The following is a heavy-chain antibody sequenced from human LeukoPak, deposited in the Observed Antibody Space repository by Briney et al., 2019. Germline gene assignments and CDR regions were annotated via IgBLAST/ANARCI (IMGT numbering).Heavy chain of an antibody. V-gene: IGHV1-8*01. D-gene: IGHD5-18*01. CDR2: MNPNSGNT. CDR3: ARDGYSYGSPFDY. J-gene: IGHJ4*02. Sequence: ASVKVSCKASGYTFTSYDINWVRQATGQGLEWMGWMNPNSGNTGYAQKFQGRVTMTRNTSISTAYMELSSLRSEDTAVYYCARDGYSYGSPFDYWGQRTLVTVSS. CDR1: GYTFTSYD.